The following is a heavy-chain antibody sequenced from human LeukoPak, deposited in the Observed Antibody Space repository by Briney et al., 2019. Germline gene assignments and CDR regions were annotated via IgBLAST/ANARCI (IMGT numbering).Heavy chain of an antibody. CDR3: ARRYGSGSYYNVDV. J-gene: IGHJ6*04. Sequence: SETLSLTCAVYGGSFSGYYWSWIRQPPGKGLEWIGEINHSGSTNYNPSLKSRVTISVDTSKNQFSLKLSSVTAADTAVYYCARRYGSGSYYNVDVWGKGTTVTISS. V-gene: IGHV4-34*01. D-gene: IGHD3-10*01. CDR2: INHSGST. CDR1: GGSFSGYY.